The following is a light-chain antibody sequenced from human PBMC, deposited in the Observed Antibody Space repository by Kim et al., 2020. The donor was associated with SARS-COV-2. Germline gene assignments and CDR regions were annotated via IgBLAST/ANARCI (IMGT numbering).Light chain of an antibody. J-gene: IGLJ3*02. CDR3: SSYACRNILGL. Sequence: SVPIPSTGPICDVPSVNYCPSYQQHPGKAPKLTIYRVSHRPSGVPDRFPCSKSGTTASLSLSWLQAEDEADYYCSSYACRNILGLFGGGTQLTVL. V-gene: IGLV2-8*01. CDR2: RVS. CDR1: ICDVPSVNY.